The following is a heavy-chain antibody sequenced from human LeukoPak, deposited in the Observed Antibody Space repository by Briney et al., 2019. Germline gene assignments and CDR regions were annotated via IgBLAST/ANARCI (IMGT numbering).Heavy chain of an antibody. CDR1: GFTFNSYA. CDR3: ARHSSSWLIDY. V-gene: IGHV3-23*01. Sequence: GGSLRLSCAASGFTFNSYAMSWVRQAPWERLQWVSGISDSGGNTYYADSVRGRFTISRDNSKNTLYLQMNSLRAEDTAVYYCARHSSSWLIDYWGQGTLVTVSS. D-gene: IGHD6-6*01. CDR2: ISDSGGNT. J-gene: IGHJ4*02.